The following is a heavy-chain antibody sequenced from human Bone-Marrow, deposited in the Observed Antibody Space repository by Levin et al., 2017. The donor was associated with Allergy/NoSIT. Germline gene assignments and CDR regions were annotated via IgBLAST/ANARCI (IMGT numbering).Heavy chain of an antibody. J-gene: IGHJ4*02. D-gene: IGHD4-17*01. Sequence: GGSLRLSCAASGFTFSSYGINWVRQAPGKGLEWVSYISSSGSTIYYADSVKGRFTISRDNGKNSLYLQMNSLRAEDTAMYYCVRGKVTTTPFDYWGQGTLVTVSS. CDR3: VRGKVTTTPFDY. CDR1: GFTFSSYG. V-gene: IGHV3-48*01. CDR2: ISSSGSTI.